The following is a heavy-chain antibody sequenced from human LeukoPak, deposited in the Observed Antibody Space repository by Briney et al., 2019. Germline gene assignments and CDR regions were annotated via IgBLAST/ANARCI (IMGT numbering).Heavy chain of an antibody. V-gene: IGHV4-31*03. CDR1: GGSISSGGYY. J-gene: IGHJ4*02. Sequence: SETLSLTCTVSGGSISSGGYYWSWMRQHPGKGLEWIGYIYYSGSTYYNPSLKSRVTISVDTSKNQFSLKLSSVTAADTAVYYCASRWDTYFDYWGQGTLVTVSS. CDR2: IYYSGST. D-gene: IGHD5-18*01. CDR3: ASRWDTYFDY.